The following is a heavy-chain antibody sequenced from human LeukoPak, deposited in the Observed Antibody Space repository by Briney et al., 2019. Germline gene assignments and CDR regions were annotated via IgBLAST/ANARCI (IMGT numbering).Heavy chain of an antibody. Sequence: GGSLRLSCAASGFTFSSYAMHWVRQAPGKGLEWVAVISYDGSNKYYADSVKGRFTISRYNSKNTLYLQMNSLRAEDTAVYYCARDSPYFDYWGQGTLVTVSS. J-gene: IGHJ4*02. CDR2: ISYDGSNK. V-gene: IGHV3-30-3*01. CDR1: GFTFSSYA. CDR3: ARDSPYFDY.